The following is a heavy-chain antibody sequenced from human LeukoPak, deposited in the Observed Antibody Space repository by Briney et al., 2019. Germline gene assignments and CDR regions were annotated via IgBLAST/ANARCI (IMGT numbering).Heavy chain of an antibody. Sequence: ASVKVSCKASGGTFSSYAISWVRQAPGQGLEWMGRIIPILGIANYAQKFQGRVTITADKSTSTAYMELSSLRSEDTAVYYCARAHYYDSSGVFDYWGQGTLVTVSS. V-gene: IGHV1-69*04. D-gene: IGHD3-22*01. CDR3: ARAHYYDSSGVFDY. J-gene: IGHJ4*02. CDR2: IIPILGIA. CDR1: GGTFSSYA.